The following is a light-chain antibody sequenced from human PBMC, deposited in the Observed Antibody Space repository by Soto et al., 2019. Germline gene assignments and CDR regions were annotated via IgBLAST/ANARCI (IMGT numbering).Light chain of an antibody. V-gene: IGKV3-20*01. J-gene: IGKJ1*01. CDR1: QIVTSNY. CDR2: GAS. Sequence: ETALTQSPGTLSLSPGEIATPSCRASQIVTSNYLAWYQQKPGQAPRLLIFGASIMDTGIPDRFSGSGSGTDFTLTISRLEPEDFAVYYCHQYGSSPGTFGQGTKVEL. CDR3: HQYGSSPGT.